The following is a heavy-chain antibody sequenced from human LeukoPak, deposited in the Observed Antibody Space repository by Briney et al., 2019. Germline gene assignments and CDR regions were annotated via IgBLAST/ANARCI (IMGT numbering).Heavy chain of an antibody. CDR2: IYYSGST. D-gene: IGHD1-26*01. CDR3: ARGSGSYYHDAFDI. Sequence: SETLSLTCTVSGGSISSYYWSWIRQPPGKGLEWIGYIYYSGSTNYNPSLKSRVTISVDTSKNQFSLKLNSVTAADTAVYYCARGSGSYYHDAFDIWGQGKMAPSLQ. J-gene: IGHJ3*02. CDR1: GGSISSYY. V-gene: IGHV4-59*08.